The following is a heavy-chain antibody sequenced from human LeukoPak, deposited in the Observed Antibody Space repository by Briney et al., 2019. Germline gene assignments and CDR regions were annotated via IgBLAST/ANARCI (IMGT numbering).Heavy chain of an antibody. V-gene: IGHV4-34*01. Sequence: SETLSLTCAVYGGSFSGYYWSWIRQPPGKGLEWIGEINHSGSTNYNPSLKSRVTISVDTSKNQFSLKLSSVTAADTAVYYCARGGMIEKHGGQGTLVTVSS. CDR2: INHSGST. CDR1: GGSFSGYY. D-gene: IGHD3-22*01. CDR3: ARGGMIEKH. J-gene: IGHJ4*02.